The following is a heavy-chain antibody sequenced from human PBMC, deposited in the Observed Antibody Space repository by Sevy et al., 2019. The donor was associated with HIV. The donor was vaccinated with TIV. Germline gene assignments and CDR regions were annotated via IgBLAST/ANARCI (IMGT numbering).Heavy chain of an antibody. V-gene: IGHV3-7*03. D-gene: IGHD2-2*01. J-gene: IGHJ6*02. CDR1: GFTFSRYW. CDR2: IKVDESEK. CDR3: ARDCSSTTCLWGLDV. Sequence: GGSLRLSCAASGFTFSRYWMTWVRQAPGKGLEWVANIKVDESEKYYVDSVKGRFTISRDNAKNSLYLQMNSLRVEDTALYYCARDCSSTTCLWGLDVWGQGTTVTVSS.